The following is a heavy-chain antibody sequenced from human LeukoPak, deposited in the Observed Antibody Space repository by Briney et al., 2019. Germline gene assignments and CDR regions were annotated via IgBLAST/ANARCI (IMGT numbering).Heavy chain of an antibody. Sequence: GASVKVSCKASGGTFSSYAISWVRQAPGQGLEWVGRIIPILGIANYAQKFQGRVTITADKSTSTAYMELSSLRSEDTAVYYCARDLHAVESLIAAASDYWGQGTLVTVSS. CDR2: IIPILGIA. V-gene: IGHV1-69*04. CDR1: GGTFSSYA. D-gene: IGHD6-13*01. J-gene: IGHJ4*02. CDR3: ARDLHAVESLIAAASDY.